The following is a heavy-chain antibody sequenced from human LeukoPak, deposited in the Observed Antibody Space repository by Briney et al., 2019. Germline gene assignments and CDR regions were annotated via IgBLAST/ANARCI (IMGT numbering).Heavy chain of an antibody. CDR3: ARLRYYAMDV. J-gene: IGHJ6*02. CDR2: ISSSSRTI. V-gene: IGHV3-48*01. CDR1: GFTFSTYD. Sequence: GGSLRLSCAASGFTFSTYDMNWVRQAPGKGLEWVSYISSSSRTISYADSVKGRFTISRDNAKNSLYLQMNSLRAEDTAVYYCARLRYYAMDVWGQGTTVTVSS.